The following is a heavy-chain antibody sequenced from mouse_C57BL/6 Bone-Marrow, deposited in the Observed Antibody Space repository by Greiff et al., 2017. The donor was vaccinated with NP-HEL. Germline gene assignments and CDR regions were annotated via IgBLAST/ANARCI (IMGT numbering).Heavy chain of an antibody. CDR3: ARQPSY. CDR1: GFTFSSYG. Sequence: EVHLVESGGDLVKPGGSLKLSCAASGFTFSSYGMSWVRQTPDKRLEWVATISSGGSYTYYPDSVKGRFTISRDNAKNTLYLQTSSLKSEDTAMYYCARQPSYWGQGTLVTVSA. J-gene: IGHJ3*01. CDR2: ISSGGSYT. V-gene: IGHV5-6*01.